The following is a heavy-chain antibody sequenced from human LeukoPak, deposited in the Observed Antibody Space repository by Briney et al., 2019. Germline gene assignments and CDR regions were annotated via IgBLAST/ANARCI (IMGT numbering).Heavy chain of an antibody. CDR3: TRENRYYY. Sequence: GGSLRLSCAASGFTFSNYWMSWVRQAPGKGLEWVANIKEDGSEKYYEDSVKGRFTISRDNAKNLVYLQMKSLRAEDTAVYYCTRENRYYYWGQGTVVTVSS. CDR2: IKEDGSEK. D-gene: IGHD2-21*01. V-gene: IGHV3-7*01. CDR1: GFTFSNYW. J-gene: IGHJ4*02.